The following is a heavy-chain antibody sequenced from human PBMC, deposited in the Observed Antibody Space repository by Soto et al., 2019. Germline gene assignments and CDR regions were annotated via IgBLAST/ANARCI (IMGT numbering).Heavy chain of an antibody. D-gene: IGHD3-22*01. CDR2: INTKTGHR. Sequence: ASVKVSCKASGYSFSYYGINWVRQAPGQGLEWMGWINTKTGHRNYAQKFEDRLTMTIATSTNTVYMELKRLRSDDTAVYYCARDRLRGYDSSGFYSWGQGTPVTVSS. J-gene: IGHJ4*02. V-gene: IGHV1-18*01. CDR1: GYSFSYYG. CDR3: ARDRLRGYDSSGFYS.